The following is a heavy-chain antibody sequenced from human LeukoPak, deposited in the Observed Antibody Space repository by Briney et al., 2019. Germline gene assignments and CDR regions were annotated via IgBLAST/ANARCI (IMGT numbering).Heavy chain of an antibody. CDR1: GYSFTTYW. CDR2: ISPGDFDT. V-gene: IGHV5-51*01. J-gene: IGHJ6*02. CDR3: ARHQGGMDV. Sequence: GESLKISCKASGYSFTTYWVAWVRQIPGKGLEWMGMISPGDFDTRYPPSFKGQVTISADKSISTAYLQWSSLKASDTAIYYCARHQGGMDVWGQGTAVTVSS.